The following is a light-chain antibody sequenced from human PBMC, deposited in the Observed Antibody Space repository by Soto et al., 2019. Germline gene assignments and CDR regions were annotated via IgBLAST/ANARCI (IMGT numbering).Light chain of an antibody. J-gene: IGKJ1*01. CDR2: DAV. CDR1: QSVSSY. Sequence: EIVMTQSPATLSVSPGESATLSCRASQSVSSYLAWYQQKPGQAPRLLIYDAVNRATGIPARFSGSGSGTEFTLTISSLQSEDFAVYYCQQYNNWPRTFGQGTKVDIK. V-gene: IGKV3D-15*01. CDR3: QQYNNWPRT.